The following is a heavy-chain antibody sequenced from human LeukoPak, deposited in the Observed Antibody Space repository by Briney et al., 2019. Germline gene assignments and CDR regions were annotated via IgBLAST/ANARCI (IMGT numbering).Heavy chain of an antibody. CDR3: ARDGGVVAASIGILDY. J-gene: IGHJ4*02. CDR2: INHSGST. V-gene: IGHV4-34*01. CDR1: GGSFSGYS. Sequence: SETLSLTCAVYGGSFSGYSWSWIRQPPGKGLEWIGEINHSGSTNYNPSLKSRVTISVGTSKNQFSLKLSSVTAADTAVYYCARDGGVVAASIGILDYWGQGTLVTVSS. D-gene: IGHD2-15*01.